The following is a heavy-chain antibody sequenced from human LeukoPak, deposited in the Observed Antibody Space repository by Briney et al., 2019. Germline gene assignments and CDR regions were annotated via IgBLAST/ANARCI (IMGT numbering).Heavy chain of an antibody. Sequence: PSETLSLTCTVSGGSISSGGYYWSWLRQHPGKGLEWIGYIYYSGSTYYNPSLKSRVTISVDTSKNQFSLKLSSVTAADTAVYYCARGGDEFTFDYWGQGTLVTVSS. CDR3: ARGGDEFTFDY. D-gene: IGHD3-16*01. J-gene: IGHJ4*02. CDR1: GGSISSGGYY. V-gene: IGHV4-31*03. CDR2: IYYSGST.